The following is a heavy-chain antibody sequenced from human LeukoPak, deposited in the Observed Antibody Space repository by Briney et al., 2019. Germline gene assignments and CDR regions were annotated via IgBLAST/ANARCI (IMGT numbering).Heavy chain of an antibody. D-gene: IGHD1-14*01. CDR2: IYYSGNT. CDR3: ARKPDSRNWSDP. CDR1: GDSITNSYW. J-gene: IGHJ5*02. V-gene: IGHV4-4*02. Sequence: SETLSLTCAVSGDSITNSYWWTWVRQSPGKGLEWVGEIYYSGNTNYNPSLKSRVTMSVDKSKNQFSLKLSSVTAADTAFYYCARKPDSRNWSDPWGQGTLVIVSS.